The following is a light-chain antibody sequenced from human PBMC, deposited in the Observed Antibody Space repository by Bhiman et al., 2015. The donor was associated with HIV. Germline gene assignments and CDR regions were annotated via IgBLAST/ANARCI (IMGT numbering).Light chain of an antibody. V-gene: IGLV3-1*01. J-gene: IGLJ3*02. CDR1: IGDSDS. CDR2: EGS. CDR3: QAWDSTTRVV. Sequence: LTQPPSASGSPGQSVTISCTGTSSDIGDSDSVSWYQQRPRQSPVLVIFEGSWRPSGIPERFAGSTSGNTATLTISEAQSVDEADYYCQAWDSTTRVVFGGGTKLTVL.